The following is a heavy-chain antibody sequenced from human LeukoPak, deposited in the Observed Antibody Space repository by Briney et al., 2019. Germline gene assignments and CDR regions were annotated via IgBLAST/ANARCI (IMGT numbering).Heavy chain of an antibody. V-gene: IGHV3-11*05. Sequence: GGSLRLSCAASGFTFSDYYMSWIRQAPGKGLEWVSYISSSSSYTNYADSVKGRFTISRDNAKNSLYLQMNSLRAEDTAVYYCARVRGLEVYDWLEYYFDYWGQGTLVTVSS. D-gene: IGHD3-9*01. CDR2: ISSSSSYT. CDR3: ARVRGLEVYDWLEYYFDY. CDR1: GFTFSDYY. J-gene: IGHJ4*02.